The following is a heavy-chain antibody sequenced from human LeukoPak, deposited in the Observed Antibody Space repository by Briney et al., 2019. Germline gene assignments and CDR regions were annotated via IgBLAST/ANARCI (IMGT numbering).Heavy chain of an antibody. CDR3: ARAYYYDSSGPYYFDY. CDR1: GYTFTGNY. V-gene: IGHV1-2*02. Sequence: GASVKVSCKASGYTFTGNYMHWVRQAPGQGLEGMGWINPNSGGTNYAQKFQGRVTMTRDTSIRTAYMELSRLRSDDTAVYYCARAYYYDSSGPYYFDYWGQETLVTVSS. J-gene: IGHJ4*02. CDR2: INPNSGGT. D-gene: IGHD3-22*01.